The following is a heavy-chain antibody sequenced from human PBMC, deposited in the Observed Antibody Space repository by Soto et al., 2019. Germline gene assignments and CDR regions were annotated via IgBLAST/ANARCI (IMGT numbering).Heavy chain of an antibody. CDR3: ARDLPMVRGVIIRDYGMDV. Sequence: GGSLRLSCAASGFTFSSYGMHWVRQAPGKGLEWVAVIWYDGSNKYYADSVKGRFTISRDNSKNTLYLQMNSLRAEDTAVYYYARDLPMVRGVIIRDYGMDVWGQGTTVTVSS. J-gene: IGHJ6*02. CDR2: IWYDGSNK. V-gene: IGHV3-33*01. CDR1: GFTFSSYG. D-gene: IGHD3-10*01.